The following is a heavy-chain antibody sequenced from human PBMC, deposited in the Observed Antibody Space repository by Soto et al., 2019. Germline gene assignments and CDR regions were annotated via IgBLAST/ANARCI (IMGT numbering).Heavy chain of an antibody. CDR3: ARATITMIVVVNNDY. CDR2: ISSSGSTI. D-gene: IGHD3-22*01. CDR1: GFTFSDYY. Sequence: GGSLRLSCAASGFTFSDYYVSWIRQAPGKGLEWVSYISSSGSTIYYADSVKGRFTISRDNAKNSLYLQMNSLRAEDTAVYYCARATITMIVVVNNDYWSQGTLVTVSS. J-gene: IGHJ4*02. V-gene: IGHV3-11*01.